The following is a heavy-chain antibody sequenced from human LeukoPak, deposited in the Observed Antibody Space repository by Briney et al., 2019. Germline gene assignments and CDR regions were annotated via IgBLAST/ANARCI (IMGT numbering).Heavy chain of an antibody. J-gene: IGHJ5*02. V-gene: IGHV1-18*01. CDR3: ARGVHSGYDYRASWFDP. D-gene: IGHD5-12*01. CDR1: GYTFTSYG. Sequence: GASVKVSCKASGYTFTSYGISWVRQAPGQGLEWMGWISAYNGNTNYAQKLQGRVTMTTDTSTSTAYMELRSLRSEDTAVYYCARGVHSGYDYRASWFDPWGQGTLVTVSS. CDR2: ISAYNGNT.